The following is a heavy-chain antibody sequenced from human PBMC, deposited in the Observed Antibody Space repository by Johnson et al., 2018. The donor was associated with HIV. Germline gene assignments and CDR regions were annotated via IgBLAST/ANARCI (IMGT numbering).Heavy chain of an antibody. D-gene: IGHD4-23*01. J-gene: IGHJ3*02. V-gene: IGHV3-7*02. CDR2: IRQDGSEK. CDR1: GFTFSIYW. CDR3: ARGDYGGNLDAFDI. Sequence: VQLVESGGGLVQPGGSLRLSCAASGFTFSIYWMTWVRQAPGKGLEWVASIRQDGSEKYFVDSVKGRFAISRDNAKNSLYLQMNSLRAGDTAVYYCARGDYGGNLDAFDIWGQGTMVTVSS.